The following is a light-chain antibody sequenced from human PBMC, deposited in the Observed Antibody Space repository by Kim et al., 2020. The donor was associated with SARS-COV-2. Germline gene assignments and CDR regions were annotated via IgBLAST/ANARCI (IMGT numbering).Light chain of an antibody. V-gene: IGKV1-5*03. Sequence: DIHMTQSPSTLSASVGDRVTITCRASRSVSSWLAWYQQKPGKAPKLLIYKASSLESGVPSRFSGGGSGTEFTLTISSLQPDDFATYYCQQYNSYSYTFGQGTKLEI. CDR3: QQYNSYSYT. CDR2: KAS. CDR1: RSVSSW. J-gene: IGKJ2*01.